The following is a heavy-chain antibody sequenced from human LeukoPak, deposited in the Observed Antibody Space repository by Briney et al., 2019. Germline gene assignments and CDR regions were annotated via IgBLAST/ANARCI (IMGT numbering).Heavy chain of an antibody. J-gene: IGHJ4*02. Sequence: GGSLRPSCAVSGLTFNNYAMSWVRRAPGKGLEWVSAISKSGDHTYYAASAKGRFTIYRDNSKNTQYLQMNSLRAEDTAVYYCARDSSVQLWLVYYFDYWGQGTLVTVSS. CDR2: ISKSGDHT. CDR1: GLTFNNYA. V-gene: IGHV3-23*01. CDR3: ARDSSVQLWLVYYFDY. D-gene: IGHD5-18*01.